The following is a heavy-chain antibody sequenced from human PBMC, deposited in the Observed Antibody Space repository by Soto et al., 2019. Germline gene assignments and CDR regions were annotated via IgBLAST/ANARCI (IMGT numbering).Heavy chain of an antibody. CDR2: IKYSGTT. Sequence: PSDTLSLTCTVSGGFISSSRCHWVWIRQPPGKGLEWIASIKYSGTTFYNPSLKSRVTLSVDTSKNQFALKLSSVTSAETAVYYCARHEITVSYYDAFDIWGQGTMVTVSS. CDR3: ARHEITVSYYDAFDI. D-gene: IGHD1-26*01. J-gene: IGHJ3*02. CDR1: GGFISSSRCH. V-gene: IGHV4-39*01.